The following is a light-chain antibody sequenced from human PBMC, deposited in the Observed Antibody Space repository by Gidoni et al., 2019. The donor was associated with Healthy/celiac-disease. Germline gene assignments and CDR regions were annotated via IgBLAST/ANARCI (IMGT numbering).Light chain of an antibody. CDR1: SSNIGNND. Sequence: QSALTQPPSASAAPGQKVTISCSGSSSNIGNNDVSWYQQLPGTAPKLLIYDDNKRPSGIPDRFSGSKSGTSATLGITGLQTEDEADYYCGTWDSSLSAWVFGGGTKLTVL. CDR3: GTWDSSLSAWV. J-gene: IGLJ3*02. V-gene: IGLV1-51*01. CDR2: DDN.